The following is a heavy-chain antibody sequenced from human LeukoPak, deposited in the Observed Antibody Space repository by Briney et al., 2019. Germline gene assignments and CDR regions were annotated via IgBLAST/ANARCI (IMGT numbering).Heavy chain of an antibody. V-gene: IGHV3-30-3*01. D-gene: IGHD6-19*01. CDR2: ISYNGTNE. J-gene: IGHJ4*02. Sequence: GGSLRLSCAASGFTFSIYAIHWVRQAPGKGLEWVAGISYNGTNEYYPDSLKGRFTISRDNSKNTLYLQMNSLRAEDTALYYCARDREGSGWYYFDYWGQGTLVTVSS. CDR1: GFTFSIYA. CDR3: ARDREGSGWYYFDY.